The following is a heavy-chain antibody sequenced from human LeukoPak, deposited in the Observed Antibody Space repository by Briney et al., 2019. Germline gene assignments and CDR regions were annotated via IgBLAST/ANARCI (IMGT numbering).Heavy chain of an antibody. CDR2: ISSSSSTI. V-gene: IGHV3-48*01. Sequence: GGSLRLSCAASGFTFSSYSMNWVRQAPGKGLEWVSYISSSSSTIYYADSVKGRFTISRDNAKNSLYLQMNSLRAEDTAVYYCARELSTPFDYWGQGTLVTVST. CDR3: ARELSTPFDY. J-gene: IGHJ4*02. CDR1: GFTFSSYS.